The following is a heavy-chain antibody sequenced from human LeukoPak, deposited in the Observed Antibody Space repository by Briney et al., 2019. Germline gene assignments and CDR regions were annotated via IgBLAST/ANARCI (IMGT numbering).Heavy chain of an antibody. CDR3: VKSQDYYGQFDP. D-gene: IGHD3-10*01. J-gene: IGHJ5*02. Sequence: PGGSLRLSCAASGFTFRSYDMHWVRQAPGKGLEWVAVISYDGSNKYYADSVKGRFTISRDNSKNTLYLQMSSLRAEDTAVYYCVKSQDYYGQFDPWGQGTLVTVSS. V-gene: IGHV3-30-3*02. CDR1: GFTFRSYD. CDR2: ISYDGSNK.